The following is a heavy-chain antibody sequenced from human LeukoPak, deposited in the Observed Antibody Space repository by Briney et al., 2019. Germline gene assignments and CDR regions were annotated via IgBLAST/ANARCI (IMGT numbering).Heavy chain of an antibody. CDR1: GFIATSNY. CDR2: IYGGGNT. Sequence: GGSLRLSCSFSGFIATSNYMAWVRQSAGKGLQWISFIYGGGNTLYADSVRDRFSISRDNSKSTLYLQMNSLRVEDTAVYYCATGGRSGMAFDFWGQGTLVTVPS. V-gene: IGHV3-53*01. D-gene: IGHD2-8*01. CDR3: ATGGRSGMAFDF. J-gene: IGHJ4*02.